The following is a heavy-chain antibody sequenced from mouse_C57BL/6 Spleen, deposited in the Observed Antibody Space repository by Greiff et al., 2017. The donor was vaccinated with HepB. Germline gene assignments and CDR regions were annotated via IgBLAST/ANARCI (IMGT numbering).Heavy chain of an antibody. CDR3: TRESRYFDV. CDR2: ISSGGDYI. Sequence: EVKLEESGEGLVKPGGSLKLSCAASGFTFSSYAMSWVRQTPEKRLEWVAYISSGGDYIYYADTVKGRFTISRDNARNTLYLQMSSLKSEDTAMYYCTRESRYFDVWGTGTTVTVSS. J-gene: IGHJ1*03. CDR1: GFTFSSYA. V-gene: IGHV5-9-1*02.